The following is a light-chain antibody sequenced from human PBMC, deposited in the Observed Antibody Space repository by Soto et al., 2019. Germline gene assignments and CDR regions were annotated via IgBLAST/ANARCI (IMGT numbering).Light chain of an antibody. CDR3: QQYGSSPEFT. V-gene: IGKV3-20*01. CDR1: QSVSSSY. CDR2: GAS. Sequence: EIVLTQSPGTLSLSPGARATLSCRASQSVSSSYLAWYQQKPGQAPRLLIYGASSRATGIPDRFSGSGSGTDFTLTSSRLEPEDFAVYYCQQYGSSPEFTFGPGTKGDIK. J-gene: IGKJ3*01.